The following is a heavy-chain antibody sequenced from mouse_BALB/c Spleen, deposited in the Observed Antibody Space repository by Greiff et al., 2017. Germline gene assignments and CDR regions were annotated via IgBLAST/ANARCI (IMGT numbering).Heavy chain of an antibody. V-gene: IGHV1-54*01. CDR2: INPGSGGT. J-gene: IGHJ1*01. Sequence: VQLQQSGAELVRPGTSVKVSCKASGYAFTNYLIEWVKQRPGQGLEWIGVINPGSGGTNYNEKFKGKATLTADKSSSTAYMQLSSLTSDDSAVYFCARSLLRGYWYFDVWGAGTTVTVSS. D-gene: IGHD1-2*01. CDR3: ARSLLRGYWYFDV. CDR1: GYAFTNYL.